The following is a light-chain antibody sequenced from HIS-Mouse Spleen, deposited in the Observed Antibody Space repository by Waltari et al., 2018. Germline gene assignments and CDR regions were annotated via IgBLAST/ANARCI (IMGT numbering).Light chain of an antibody. J-gene: IGLJ3*02. V-gene: IGLV2-23*01. CDR1: SSAAGSYNL. CDR3: CSYAGSSTWV. CDR2: EGS. Sequence: QSALPQPASVSGAPGQSITTSCPGTSSAAGSYNLVSWYQQHPGTAPKLMIYEGSKRPSGVSNRFSGSKSGNTASLTISGLQAEDEADYYCCSYAGSSTWVFGGGTKLTVL.